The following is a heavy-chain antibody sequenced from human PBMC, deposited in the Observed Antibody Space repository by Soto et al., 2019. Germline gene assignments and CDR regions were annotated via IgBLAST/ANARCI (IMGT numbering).Heavy chain of an antibody. D-gene: IGHD2-2*01. CDR2: ISYDGSNK. J-gene: IGHJ6*02. CDR3: AKDRGYCSSTSCYLDYGMDV. V-gene: IGHV3-30*18. CDR1: GFTFSSYG. Sequence: VGSLRLSCAASGFTFSSYGMHWVRQAPGKGLEWVAVISYDGSNKYYADSVKGRFTISRDNSKNTLYLQMNSLRAEDTAVYYCAKDRGYCSSTSCYLDYGMDVWGQGTTVTVSS.